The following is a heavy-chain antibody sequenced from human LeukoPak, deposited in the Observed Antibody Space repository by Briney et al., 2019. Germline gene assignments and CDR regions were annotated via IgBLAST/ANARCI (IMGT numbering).Heavy chain of an antibody. CDR2: ISGSGGST. CDR1: GFTFSSYA. CDR3: AKVPIVGATCWFDP. J-gene: IGHJ5*02. D-gene: IGHD1-26*01. V-gene: IGHV3-23*01. Sequence: PGGSLRLSCAASGFTFSSYAMNWVRQAPGKELEWVSAISGSGGSTYYADSVKGRFTISRDNSKNTLYLQMNSLRAEDTAVYYCAKVPIVGATCWFDPWGQGTLVTVSS.